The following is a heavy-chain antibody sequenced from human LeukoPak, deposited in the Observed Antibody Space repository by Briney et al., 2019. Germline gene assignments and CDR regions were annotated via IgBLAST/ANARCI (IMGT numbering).Heavy chain of an antibody. V-gene: IGHV3-7*03. CDR1: GFTFSSYW. CDR2: IKQDGSEE. J-gene: IGHJ4*02. Sequence: GGALRLSCAASGFTFSSYWMSWVRQAPGKGLEGVANIKQDGSEEYYVDSVKGRFTISRDNAKNSLYLQMNSLKTEDTAVYYCTTGGAAPVDFAYWGQGTLVTVSS. D-gene: IGHD6-6*01. CDR3: TTGGAAPVDFAY.